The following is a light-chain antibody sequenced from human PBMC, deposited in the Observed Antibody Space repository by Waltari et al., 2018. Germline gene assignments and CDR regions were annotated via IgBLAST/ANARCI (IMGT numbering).Light chain of an antibody. CDR1: SSNIGSYY. J-gene: IGLJ3*02. CDR3: AVWDDSLSGVV. Sequence: QSGLTQPPSASGAPGQRVPISCSGSSSNIGSYYVYWYQFPGTAPKLLIHDNNQRPSGVPDRFSGSKSGTSASLAISGLRSEDEADYYCAVWDDSLSGVVFGGGTKLTAL. V-gene: IGLV1-47*02. CDR2: DNN.